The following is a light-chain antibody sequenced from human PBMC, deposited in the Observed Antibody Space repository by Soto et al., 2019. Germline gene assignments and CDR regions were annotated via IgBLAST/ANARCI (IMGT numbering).Light chain of an antibody. J-gene: IGKJ1*01. CDR2: GTS. CDR1: QGVSRNY. CDR3: QHYGSSRT. V-gene: IGKV3-20*01. Sequence: EIVLTQSPGTLSVSPGERATLSCRASQGVSRNYLAWYQQKSGQAPRLLLYGTSSRATGIPERFSGSGSGTDFTLTISRMEPEDFAVYYCQHYGSSRTFGQGTKVDIK.